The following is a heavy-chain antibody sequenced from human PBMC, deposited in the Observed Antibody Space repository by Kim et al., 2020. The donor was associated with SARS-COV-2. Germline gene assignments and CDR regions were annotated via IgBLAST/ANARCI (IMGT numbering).Heavy chain of an antibody. V-gene: IGHV1-24*01. J-gene: IGHJ4*02. Sequence: EKTNAKKVPGRGTMTEDTSTDTAYMELSSLRSEDTAVYYCATDSSGWFDYWGQGTLVTVSS. D-gene: IGHD6-19*01. CDR2: EK. CDR3: ATDSSGWFDY.